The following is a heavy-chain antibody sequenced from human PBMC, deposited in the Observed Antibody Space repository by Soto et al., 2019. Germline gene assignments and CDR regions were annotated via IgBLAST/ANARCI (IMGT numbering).Heavy chain of an antibody. Sequence: GASVKVSCKASGGTFSSYTISWVRQAPGQGLEWMGRIIPILGIANYAQKFQGRVTITADKSTSTAYMELSSLRSEDTAVYYCARGEPGYSYGLGEDYWGQGTLVTVSS. J-gene: IGHJ4*02. CDR1: GGTFSSYT. CDR3: ARGEPGYSYGLGEDY. CDR2: IIPILGIA. D-gene: IGHD5-18*01. V-gene: IGHV1-69*02.